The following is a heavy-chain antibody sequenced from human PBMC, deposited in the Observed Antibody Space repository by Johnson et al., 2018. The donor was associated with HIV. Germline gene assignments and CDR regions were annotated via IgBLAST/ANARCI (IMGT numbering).Heavy chain of an antibody. CDR3: ARDRSWIQLWFDAFDI. D-gene: IGHD5-18*01. CDR1: GFTFDDYD. V-gene: IGHV3-20*04. CDR2: INWNGGSA. Sequence: VQLVESGGGLVQPGGSLRLSCAASGFTFDDYDMTWVRQGPGKGLEWVSGINWNGGSAGYAESVKGRFTISRDNAKNSLYLQMNSLRAEDTAVYYCARDRSWIQLWFDAFDIWGQGTMVTVSS. J-gene: IGHJ3*02.